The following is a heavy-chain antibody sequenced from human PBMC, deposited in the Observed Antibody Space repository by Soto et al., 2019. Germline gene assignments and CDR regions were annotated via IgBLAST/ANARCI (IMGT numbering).Heavy chain of an antibody. D-gene: IGHD2-2*02. J-gene: IGHJ5*02. CDR1: GYTFTSYA. V-gene: IGHV1-3*01. Sequence: GASVKVSCKASGYTFTSYAMHWVRQAPGQRLEWMGWINAGNGNTKYSQKFQGRVTITRDTSASTAYMELSSLRSEDTAVYYCARGLVVPAAIGNWFDPWGQGTLVTGLL. CDR2: INAGNGNT. CDR3: ARGLVVPAAIGNWFDP.